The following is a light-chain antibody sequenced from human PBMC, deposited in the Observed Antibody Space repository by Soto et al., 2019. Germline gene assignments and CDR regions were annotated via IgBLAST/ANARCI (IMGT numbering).Light chain of an antibody. CDR2: AAS. CDR3: HQSFSAPGT. Sequence: DIQMTQSPSSLSASVGDRVTSTCRASQSIRNYLNWDQQKPGKAPRLLIYAASSLQTGVPSRFSGSTSGIDFNLIIISLQPEDFATSYCHQSFSAPGTCGQGIKVDI. V-gene: IGKV1-39*01. CDR1: QSIRNY. J-gene: IGKJ1*01.